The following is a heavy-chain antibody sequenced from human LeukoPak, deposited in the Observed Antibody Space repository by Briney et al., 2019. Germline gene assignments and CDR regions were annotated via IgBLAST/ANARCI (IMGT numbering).Heavy chain of an antibody. CDR1: GGSISSGGYY. D-gene: IGHD3-10*01. V-gene: IGHV4-31*03. Sequence: SQTLSLTCTVSGGSISSGGYYWSWIRQHPGKGLEWIGYIYYSGSTYYNPSLKSRVTISVDTSKNQSSLQLSSVTAADTAVYYCAREREYYGSGSYFGNWFDPWGQGTLVTVSS. J-gene: IGHJ5*02. CDR3: AREREYYGSGSYFGNWFDP. CDR2: IYYSGST.